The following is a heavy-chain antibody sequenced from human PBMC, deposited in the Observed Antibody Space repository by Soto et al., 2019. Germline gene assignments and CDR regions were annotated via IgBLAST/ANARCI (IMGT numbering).Heavy chain of an antibody. V-gene: IGHV1-69*02. Sequence: GASVKVSCKASGGTFSSYTISWVRQAPGQGLEWMGRIIPILGIANYAQKFQGRVTITADKSTSTAYMELSSLRSEDTAVYYCARAPEYYYGSGSYYKEYYYDYWGQGTLVTVSS. CDR2: IIPILGIA. D-gene: IGHD3-10*01. J-gene: IGHJ4*02. CDR1: GGTFSSYT. CDR3: ARAPEYYYGSGSYYKEYYYDY.